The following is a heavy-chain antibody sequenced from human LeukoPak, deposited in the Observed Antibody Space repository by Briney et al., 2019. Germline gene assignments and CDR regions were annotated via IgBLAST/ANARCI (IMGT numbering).Heavy chain of an antibody. V-gene: IGHV4-59*01. D-gene: IGHD1-7*01. J-gene: IGHJ6*03. CDR2: IYYSGST. CDR1: GGSISSYY. Sequence: KPSETLSLTCTVSGGSISSYYWSWIRQPPGKGLEWIGYIYYSGSTNYNPSLKSRVTISVDTSKNQFSLKLSSVIAADTAVYYCARVGITGTTYYYYMDVWGKGTTVTVSS. CDR3: ARVGITGTTYYYYMDV.